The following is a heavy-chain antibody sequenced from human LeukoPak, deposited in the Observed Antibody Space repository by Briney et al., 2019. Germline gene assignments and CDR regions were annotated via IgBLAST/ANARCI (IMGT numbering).Heavy chain of an antibody. CDR2: ISWNRGSL. CDR3: AKAMSTYGSGSHPFDY. D-gene: IGHD3-10*01. CDR1: GFTFDDYA. Sequence: GGSLRLSCAASGFTFDDYAMHWVRQAPGKGLEWVSGISWNRGSLGYADSVKGRFTISRDNAKNSLYLQMNSLRAEDTALYYCAKAMSTYGSGSHPFDYWGQGTLVTVSS. J-gene: IGHJ4*02. V-gene: IGHV3-9*01.